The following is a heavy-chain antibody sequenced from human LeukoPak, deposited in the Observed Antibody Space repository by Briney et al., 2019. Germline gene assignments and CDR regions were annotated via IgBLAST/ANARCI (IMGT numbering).Heavy chain of an antibody. D-gene: IGHD6-19*01. J-gene: IGHJ5*02. CDR3: ARDPGYSSGLRWFDP. V-gene: IGHV4-59*01. Sequence: SETLSLTCTVSGGSISSYYWSWIRQPPGKGLEWIGYIYYSGSTNYNPSLKSRVTISVDTSKNQFSLKLSSVTAADTAVYYCARDPGYSSGLRWFDPWGQGTLVTVSS. CDR2: IYYSGST. CDR1: GGSISSYY.